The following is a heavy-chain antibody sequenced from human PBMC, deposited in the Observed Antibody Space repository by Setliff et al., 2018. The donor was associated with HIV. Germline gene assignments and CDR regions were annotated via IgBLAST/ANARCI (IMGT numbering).Heavy chain of an antibody. J-gene: IGHJ5*02. V-gene: IGHV4-39*01. CDR3: ARYTSKLDWFDP. D-gene: IGHD2-2*02. Sequence: SETLSLTCTVSGDSITNDDYYWGWIRQPPGKGLEWIAIIHYSGRTYYDPSLKSRVTIFVDTSKTQFYLKLRSVTASDTAVYYCARYTSKLDWFDPGAREPWSPSPQ. CDR2: IHYSGRT. CDR1: GDSITNDDYY.